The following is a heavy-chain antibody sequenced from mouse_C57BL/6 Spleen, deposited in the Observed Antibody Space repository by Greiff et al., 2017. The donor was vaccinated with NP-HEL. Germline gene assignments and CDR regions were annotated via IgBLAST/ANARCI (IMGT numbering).Heavy chain of an antibody. CDR2: IDPSDSET. J-gene: IGHJ1*03. CDR1: GYTFTSYW. Sequence: VQLQQPGAELVRPGSSVKLSCKASGYTFTSYWMHWVKQRPIQGLEWIGNIDPSDSETHYNQKFKDKATLTVDKSSSTAYMQLSSLTSEDSAVYYCARDSLYYYGSSYGYWYFDVWGTGTTVTVSS. V-gene: IGHV1-52*01. CDR3: ARDSLYYYGSSYGYWYFDV. D-gene: IGHD1-1*01.